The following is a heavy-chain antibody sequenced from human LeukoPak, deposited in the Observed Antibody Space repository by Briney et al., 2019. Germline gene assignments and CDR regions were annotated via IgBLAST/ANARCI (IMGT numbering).Heavy chain of an antibody. Sequence: GGSLRLSCAASGFTFSSYWMSWVRQAPGKGLEWVANIKQDGSEKYYVDSVKGRFTISRDNAKNSLYLQMNSLRAEDTAVYYCARAGIGADPAANTRVDFDYWGQGTLVTVSS. CDR1: GFTFSSYW. V-gene: IGHV3-7*01. CDR2: IKQDGSEK. CDR3: ARAGIGADPAANTRVDFDY. D-gene: IGHD6-25*01. J-gene: IGHJ4*02.